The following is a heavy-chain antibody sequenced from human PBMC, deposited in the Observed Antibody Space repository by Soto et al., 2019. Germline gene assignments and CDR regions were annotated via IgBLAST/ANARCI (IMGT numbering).Heavy chain of an antibody. Sequence: ASVKVSCKASGYTFTRYGISWVRQAPGQGLEWMGWISAYNGNTNYAQKLQSRVTMTTDTPTSTAYMELRSLRSDDTAVYYCARDRVRWGSGRKDYYGMDVWGQGTTVTVSS. V-gene: IGHV1-18*01. CDR2: ISAYNGNT. D-gene: IGHD3-10*01. J-gene: IGHJ6*02. CDR3: ARDRVRWGSGRKDYYGMDV. CDR1: GYTFTRYG.